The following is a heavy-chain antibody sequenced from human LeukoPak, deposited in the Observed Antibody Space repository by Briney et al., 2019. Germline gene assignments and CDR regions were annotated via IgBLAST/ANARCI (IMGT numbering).Heavy chain of an antibody. Sequence: PGGSLRLSCVASGFTFSNYWMSWVRQAPGKGLEWVSAVSSSGGGTYYADSVKGRFTISRDNSKNTLYLQMNSLRGEDTAVYYCATWRDKAAVSWGQGTLVTVSS. CDR3: ATWRDKAAVS. CDR1: GFTFSNYW. D-gene: IGHD6-13*01. J-gene: IGHJ5*02. V-gene: IGHV3-23*01. CDR2: VSSSGGGT.